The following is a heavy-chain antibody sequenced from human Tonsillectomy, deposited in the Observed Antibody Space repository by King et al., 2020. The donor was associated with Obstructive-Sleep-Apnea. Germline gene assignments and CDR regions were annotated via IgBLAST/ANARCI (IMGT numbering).Heavy chain of an antibody. Sequence: EVQLVESGGGLVQPGGSLRLSCAASGFTFSSYSMNWVRQAPGKGLEWVSYISSSSSTINYADSVKGRFTISRDNAKNSLYLQMNSLRAEDTAVYHCARAIWVSSSWSSPFDYWGQGTLVTVSS. J-gene: IGHJ4*02. CDR2: ISSSSSTI. V-gene: IGHV3-48*04. D-gene: IGHD6-13*01. CDR1: GFTFSSYS. CDR3: ARAIWVSSSWSSPFDY.